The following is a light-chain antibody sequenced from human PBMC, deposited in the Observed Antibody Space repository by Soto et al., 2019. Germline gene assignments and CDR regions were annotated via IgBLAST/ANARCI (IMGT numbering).Light chain of an antibody. CDR2: AAS. CDR3: QQSYSTPPYT. Sequence: DLQMTPSPSSLSASVGDRVTITCRASQSISSYLHWYQQKPGKAPKLLIYAASSLQSGVPSRFSGSGSGTDFTLTISSLQPEDFATYYCQQSYSTPPYTFGQGTKLEIK. J-gene: IGKJ2*01. V-gene: IGKV1-39*01. CDR1: QSISSY.